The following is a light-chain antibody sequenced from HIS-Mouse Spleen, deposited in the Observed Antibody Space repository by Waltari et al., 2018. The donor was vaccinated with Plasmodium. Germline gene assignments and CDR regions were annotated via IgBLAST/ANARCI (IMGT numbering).Light chain of an antibody. CDR2: AAS. J-gene: IGKJ1*01. V-gene: IGKV1-12*01. CDR3: QQANSFPWT. Sequence: DIQMTQSPSSVSASVGDRVTITCRASQGISSCLAWYQQKPGKAPKLLIYAASSLQSGCPSRFSGSGSGTDFTLTISSLQPEDFATYYCQQANSFPWTFGQGTKVEIK. CDR1: QGISSC.